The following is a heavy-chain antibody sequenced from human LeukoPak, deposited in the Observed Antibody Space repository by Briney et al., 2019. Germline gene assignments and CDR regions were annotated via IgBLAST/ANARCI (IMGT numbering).Heavy chain of an antibody. D-gene: IGHD1-26*01. CDR1: GFTFSSYG. V-gene: IGHV3-30*18. CDR3: AKNTGIYDGLIDS. Sequence: GRSLRLSCAASGFTFSSYGLHWVRQAPGKGLEWVAVISYDGSNKFCADSVKGRFTISRDNSKNTLYLQMNSLRAEDTAMYYCAKNTGIYDGLIDSWGQGTLVTVSS. J-gene: IGHJ4*02. CDR2: ISYDGSNK.